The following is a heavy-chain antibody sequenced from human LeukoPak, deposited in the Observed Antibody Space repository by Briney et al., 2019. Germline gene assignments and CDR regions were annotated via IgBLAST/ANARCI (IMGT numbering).Heavy chain of an antibody. J-gene: IGHJ4*02. V-gene: IGHV3-23*01. CDR2: ITGSGSRT. Sequence: GSLRLSCAASGFSFSSYAVSWVRQAPGKGLEWLSVITGSGSRTDYADSVKGRFTISRDNSKNTLYLQMNSLRAEDTAVYYCAKDSVGYTGSYPFDYWGQGTLVTVSS. CDR3: AKDSVGYTGSYPFDY. D-gene: IGHD1-26*01. CDR1: GFSFSSYA.